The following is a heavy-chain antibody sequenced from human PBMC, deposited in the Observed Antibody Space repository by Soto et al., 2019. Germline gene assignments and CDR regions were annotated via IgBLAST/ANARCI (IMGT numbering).Heavy chain of an antibody. D-gene: IGHD6-6*01. CDR2: IYYSGST. CDR3: ATRPIAARRRWYYYMDV. J-gene: IGHJ6*03. V-gene: IGHV4-39*07. CDR1: GGSISSSSYY. Sequence: SETLSLTCTVSGGSISSSSYYWGWIRQPPGKGLEWIGRIYYSGSTYYNPSLKSRVTISVDTSKNQFSLKLSSVTAADTAVYYRATRPIAARRRWYYYMDVWGKGTTVTVSS.